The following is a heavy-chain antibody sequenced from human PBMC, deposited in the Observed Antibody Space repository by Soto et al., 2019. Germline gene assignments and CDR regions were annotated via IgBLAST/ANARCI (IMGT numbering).Heavy chain of an antibody. CDR1: GFTFSNAW. CDR3: TTDLGWFGEFDY. V-gene: IGHV3-15*01. Sequence: PGGSLRLSCAASGFTFSNAWMSWVRQAPGKGLEWVGRIKSKTDGGTTDYAAPVKGRFTISRDDSKNTLYLQMNSLKTEDTAVYYCTTDLGWFGEFDYWGQGTLVTVSS. CDR2: IKSKTDGGTT. D-gene: IGHD3-10*01. J-gene: IGHJ4*02.